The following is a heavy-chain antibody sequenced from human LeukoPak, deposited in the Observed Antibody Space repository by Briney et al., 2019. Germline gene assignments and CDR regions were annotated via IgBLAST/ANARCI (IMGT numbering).Heavy chain of an antibody. V-gene: IGHV1-69*13. Sequence: SVKVSCKASGGTFSSYAISWVRQAPGQGLEWMGGIIPIFGTANYAQKFQGRVTITADESTSTAYMELSSLRSEDTAVYYCARAKYSSSWYPSVYWGQGTLVTVSS. CDR3: ARAKYSSSWYPSVY. CDR2: IIPIFGTA. CDR1: GGTFSSYA. D-gene: IGHD6-13*01. J-gene: IGHJ4*02.